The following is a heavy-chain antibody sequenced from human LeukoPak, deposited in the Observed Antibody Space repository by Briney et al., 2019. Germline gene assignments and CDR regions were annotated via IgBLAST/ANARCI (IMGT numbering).Heavy chain of an antibody. V-gene: IGHV4-38-2*01. J-gene: IGHJ4*02. D-gene: IGHD6-13*01. CDR1: GFSISSGYF. Sequence: KASETQSLNCAGSGFSISSGYFWGWIRRPPGEGLEGIVTSHYPESTYYNPPLNSRPTISIDTSKNHFSLKLRSVTAADTALYYCARGRGRQVGTRWHPDSHHEYWGQGILVSVSS. CDR3: ARGRGRQVGTRWHPDSHHEY. CDR2: SHYPEST.